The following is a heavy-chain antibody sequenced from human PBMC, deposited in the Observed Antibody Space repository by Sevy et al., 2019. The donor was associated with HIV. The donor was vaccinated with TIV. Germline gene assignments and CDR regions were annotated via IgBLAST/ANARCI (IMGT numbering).Heavy chain of an antibody. V-gene: IGHV1-24*01. CDR1: GYTLTKLS. D-gene: IGHD3-22*01. CDR3: AITKDYYDNSGYPFDY. CDR2: FDPEDGKT. Sequence: ASVKVSCKVSGYTLTKLSMHWVRQAPGKGLEWVGTFDPEDGKTIYAQKFQGRVTMTEDTSIDTAYTELSSLRSEDTAVFYCAITKDYYDNSGYPFDYWGQGTLVTVSS. J-gene: IGHJ4*02.